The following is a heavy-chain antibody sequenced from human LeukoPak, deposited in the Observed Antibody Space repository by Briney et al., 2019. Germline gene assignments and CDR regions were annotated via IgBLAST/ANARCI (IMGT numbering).Heavy chain of an antibody. CDR1: GFTSSSYS. V-gene: IGHV3-21*04. Sequence: GGSLRLSCAASGFTSSSYSMNWVRQAPGKGLEWVSSISSSSSYIYYADSVKGRFTISRDNAKNSLYLQMNSLRAEDTAVYYCAKDWGTYYDILTGYYSPYYFDYWGQGTLVTVSS. D-gene: IGHD3-9*01. J-gene: IGHJ4*02. CDR2: ISSSSSYI. CDR3: AKDWGTYYDILTGYYSPYYFDY.